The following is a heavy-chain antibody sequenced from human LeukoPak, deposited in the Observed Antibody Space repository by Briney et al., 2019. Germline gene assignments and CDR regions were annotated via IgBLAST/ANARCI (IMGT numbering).Heavy chain of an antibody. Sequence: ASVKVSSKPSVYTFTSYGISWVRQAPGQGLEWMGWISAYNGNTNYAQKLQGRVTMTTDTSTSTAYMELRSLRSDDTAVYYCARQLYSGYDYFPLLYYYYYGMDVWGQGTTVTVSS. CDR3: ARQLYSGYDYFPLLYYYYYGMDV. V-gene: IGHV1-18*01. D-gene: IGHD5-12*01. J-gene: IGHJ6*02. CDR1: VYTFTSYG. CDR2: ISAYNGNT.